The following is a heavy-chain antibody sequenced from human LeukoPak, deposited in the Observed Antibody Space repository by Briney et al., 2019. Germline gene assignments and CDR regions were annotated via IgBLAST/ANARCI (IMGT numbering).Heavy chain of an antibody. CDR1: GFMFSDYY. CDR3: ARRDWVSGAVRAFDI. CDR2: ISNDSVDK. Sequence: GGSLRLSCVGSGFMFSDYYMSWIRQAPGKGLQWVSYISNDSVDKYYVDSVRGRFTISRDNAKKSMYLQMSGLRVEDTAVYYCARRDWVSGAVRAFDIWGQGTMVTVSS. J-gene: IGHJ3*02. V-gene: IGHV3-11*04. D-gene: IGHD3-3*01.